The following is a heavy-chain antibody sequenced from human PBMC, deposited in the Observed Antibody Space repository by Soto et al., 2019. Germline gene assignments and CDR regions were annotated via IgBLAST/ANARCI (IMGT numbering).Heavy chain of an antibody. D-gene: IGHD4-17*01. V-gene: IGHV4-59*08. J-gene: IGHJ4*02. Sequence: QVQLQESGPGLVKPSETLSLTCTVSGGSISSYYWSWIRQPPGKGLEWIGYIYYSGSTNYNPSLKSRVTISVDTSKNPFSRKLRSVTAADTAVYYCARRYGVYFDYWGQGTLFTVAS. CDR1: GGSISSYY. CDR3: ARRYGVYFDY. CDR2: IYYSGST.